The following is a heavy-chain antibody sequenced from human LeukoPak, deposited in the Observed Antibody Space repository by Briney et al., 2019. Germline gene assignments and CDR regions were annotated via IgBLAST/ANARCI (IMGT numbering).Heavy chain of an antibody. V-gene: IGHV1-69*05. D-gene: IGHD6-13*01. CDR3: ARELAAAGTPYYYMDV. CDR2: IIPIFGTA. CDR1: GGTFSSYA. J-gene: IGHJ6*03. Sequence: VASVKVSCKASGGTFSSYAISWVRQAPGQGLEWMGGIIPIFGTANYAQKFQGRVTITTDESTSTAYMELSSLRSEDTAEYYCARELAAAGTPYYYMDVWGKGTTVTVSS.